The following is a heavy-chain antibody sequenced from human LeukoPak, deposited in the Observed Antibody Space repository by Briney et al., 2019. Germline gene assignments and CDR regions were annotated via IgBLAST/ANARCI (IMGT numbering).Heavy chain of an antibody. CDR3: ARDWEGGLHTGELDY. V-gene: IGHV1-2*02. Sequence: ASVKVSCKASGYTFTGYYMHWVRQAPGQGLEWMGWINPNSGGTNYAQKFQGRVTMTRDTSISTAYMELSRLRSDDTAVYYCARDWEGGLHTGELDYWGQGTLVTVSS. D-gene: IGHD7-27*01. J-gene: IGHJ4*02. CDR1: GYTFTGYY. CDR2: INPNSGGT.